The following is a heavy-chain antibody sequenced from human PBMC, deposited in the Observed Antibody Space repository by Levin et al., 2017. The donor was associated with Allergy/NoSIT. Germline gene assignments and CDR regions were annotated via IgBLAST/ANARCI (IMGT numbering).Heavy chain of an antibody. J-gene: IGHJ5*02. V-gene: IGHV4-34*01. CDR3: ARPRLRWPQRGWFDP. D-gene: IGHD4-23*01. CDR1: GGSFSGYY. CDR2: INHSGST. Sequence: TSETLSLTCAVYGGSFSGYYWSWIRQPPGKGLEWIGEINHSGSTNYNPSLKSRVTISVDTSKNQFSLKLSSVTAADTAVYYCARPRLRWPQRGWFDPWGQGTLVTVSS.